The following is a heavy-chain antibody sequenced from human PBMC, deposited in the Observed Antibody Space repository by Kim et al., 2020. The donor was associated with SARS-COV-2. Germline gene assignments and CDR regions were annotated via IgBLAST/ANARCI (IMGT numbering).Heavy chain of an antibody. CDR1: GFTVSSNY. D-gene: IGHD3-9*01. J-gene: IGHJ4*02. Sequence: GGSLRLSCAASGFTVSSNYMSWVRQAPGKGLEWVSVIYSGGSTYYADSVKGRFTISRDNSKNTLYLQMNSLRAEDTAVYYCARSPQTYYDILTGYFGHFFDACGQRTLVTVSS. CDR3: ARSPQTYYDILTGYFGHFFDA. CDR2: IYSGGST. V-gene: IGHV3-66*01.